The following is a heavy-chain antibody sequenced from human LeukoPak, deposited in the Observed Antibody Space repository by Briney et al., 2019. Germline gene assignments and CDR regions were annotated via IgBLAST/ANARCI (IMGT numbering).Heavy chain of an antibody. V-gene: IGHV1-24*01. J-gene: IGHJ5*02. CDR1: GYTLTELS. CDR2: FDPEDGET. Sequence: ASVKVSFKVSGYTLTELSIHWVRQAPGEGLEWMGGFDPEDGETIYAQKFQGRVTMTEDTSTDTAYMELSSLRSEDTAVYYCATGVMRELSPHLWGQGTLVTVSS. D-gene: IGHD3-16*02. CDR3: ATGVMRELSPHL.